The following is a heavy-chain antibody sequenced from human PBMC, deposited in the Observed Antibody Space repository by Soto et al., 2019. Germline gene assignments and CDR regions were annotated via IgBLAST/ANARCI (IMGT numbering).Heavy chain of an antibody. Sequence: QVQLVQSGAEVKKPGSSVKVSCKASGGTSRTYTISWVRQAPGQGLEWMGGITLVFGTADYAQKFQGRVTITADESTTTAYMELSRLISEDTAVYYCAREGGAPGAFDHWGQGTLVTVCS. CDR2: ITLVFGTA. D-gene: IGHD7-27*01. V-gene: IGHV1-69*01. CDR1: GGTSRTYT. CDR3: AREGGAPGAFDH. J-gene: IGHJ4*02.